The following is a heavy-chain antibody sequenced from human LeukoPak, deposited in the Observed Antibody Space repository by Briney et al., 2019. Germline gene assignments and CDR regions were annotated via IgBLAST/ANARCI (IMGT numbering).Heavy chain of an antibody. J-gene: IGHJ2*01. Sequence: GGSLRLSCAASRFTVSSNYMSWVRQAPGKGLEWVSVIYSGGSTYYADSVKGRFTISRDNSKNTLYLQMNSLRAEDTAVYYCAKDVVTQYRYFDLWGHGTLVTVSS. V-gene: IGHV3-66*01. CDR3: AKDVVTQYRYFDL. CDR1: RFTVSSNY. CDR2: IYSGGST. D-gene: IGHD4-23*01.